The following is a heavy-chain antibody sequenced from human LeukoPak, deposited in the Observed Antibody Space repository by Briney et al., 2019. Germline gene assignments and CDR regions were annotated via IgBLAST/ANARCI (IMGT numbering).Heavy chain of an antibody. D-gene: IGHD1-1*01. V-gene: IGHV3-66*02. J-gene: IGHJ6*03. CDR1: GFTVSSNY. CDR3: ARDVTTTGYYYYYMDV. CDR2: IYTGGST. Sequence: GGSLRLSCAASGFTVSSNYMSWVRQAPGKGLEWVSVIYTGGSTHYAGSVKGRITISRDNSKNTLYLQMNSLRAEDTAVYYCARDVTTTGYYYYYMDVWGKGTTVTVSS.